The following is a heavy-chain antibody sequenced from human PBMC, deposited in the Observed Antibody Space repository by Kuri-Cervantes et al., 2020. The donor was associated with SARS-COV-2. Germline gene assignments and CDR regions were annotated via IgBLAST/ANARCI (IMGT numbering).Heavy chain of an antibody. CDR1: GFTFRDYY. V-gene: IGHV3-11*01. CDR3: AVIQNSGSYSTRSSYFDY. D-gene: IGHD1-26*01. CDR2: ISSSDSTT. Sequence: GGSLRLSCVASGFTFRDYYMSWIRQAPGKGLEWISYISSSDSTTYYADSVKGRFTISRDNAKRTLFLQMNSLRAEDTAVYYCAVIQNSGSYSTRSSYFDYWGQGTLVTVSS. J-gene: IGHJ4*02.